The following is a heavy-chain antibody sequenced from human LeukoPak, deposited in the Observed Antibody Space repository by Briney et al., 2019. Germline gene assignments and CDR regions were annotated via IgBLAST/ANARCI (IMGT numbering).Heavy chain of an antibody. CDR3: ATWLTMVRGAAFLGMDV. V-gene: IGHV1-24*01. J-gene: IGHJ6*02. CDR1: GYTLSELS. CDR2: FDPEDGET. Sequence: ASPKVSCKVSGYTLSELSMHWGRQGPGEGVGWRGGFDPEDGETIYAQKAQGRVTMTEDTSTDTAYMELISLRSEGTAVSYGATWLTMVRGAAFLGMDVWGQGTTVTVSS. D-gene: IGHD3-10*01.